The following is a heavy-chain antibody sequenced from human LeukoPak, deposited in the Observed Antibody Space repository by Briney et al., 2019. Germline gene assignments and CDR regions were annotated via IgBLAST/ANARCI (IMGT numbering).Heavy chain of an antibody. D-gene: IGHD6-13*01. CDR3: AKALNIYSKSDGPH. V-gene: IGHV3-23*01. Sequence: GGSLRLSCAASGFTFSSYDMHWVRQAPGKGLEWVSAISGSGGSTYYADSVKGRFTISRDNSKNTLYLQMNSLRAEDTAVYYCAKALNIYSKSDGPHWGQGTLVTVSS. CDR2: ISGSGGST. CDR1: GFTFSSYD. J-gene: IGHJ4*02.